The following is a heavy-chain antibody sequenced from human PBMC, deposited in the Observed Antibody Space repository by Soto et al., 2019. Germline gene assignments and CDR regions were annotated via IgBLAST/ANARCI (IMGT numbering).Heavy chain of an antibody. CDR2: VSSSSSYT. CDR1: GLTFSDYY. CDR3: ARSPGGEGSNYLDY. Sequence: GGSLRLSCAASGLTFSDYYMSWIRQAPGKGLEWVSYVSSSSSYTNYADSVKGRFTISRDNARTSLYLQMNRLGAEDTAVYYGARSPGGEGSNYLDYWGQGTLVTVSS. V-gene: IGHV3-11*06. D-gene: IGHD3-16*01. J-gene: IGHJ4*02.